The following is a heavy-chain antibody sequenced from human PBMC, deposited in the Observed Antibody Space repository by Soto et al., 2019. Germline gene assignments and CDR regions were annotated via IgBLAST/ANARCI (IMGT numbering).Heavy chain of an antibody. V-gene: IGHV3-66*01. CDR1: GFTVISNY. CDR3: ARAGKYCSSTSCYYFDY. J-gene: IGHJ4*02. Sequence: VLLVESGGGLVQPGGSLRLSCAASGFTVISNYMSWVRQAPGKGLEWVSVIYSGGSTYYADSVKGRFTISRDNSKNTLYLEINNVRAEDTAVYYCARAGKYCSSTSCYYFDYWGQGTLVTVSS. D-gene: IGHD2-2*01. CDR2: IYSGGST.